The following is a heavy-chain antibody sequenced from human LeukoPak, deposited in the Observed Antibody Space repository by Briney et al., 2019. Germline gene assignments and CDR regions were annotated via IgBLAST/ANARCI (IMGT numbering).Heavy chain of an antibody. D-gene: IGHD3-22*01. Sequence: WASVKVSCKASGYTFTGYYMHWVRQAPGQGLEWMGWINPNSGGTNYAQKFQGRVTMTRDTSISTAYMELSRLRSDDTAVYYCARDLMIVVRPKYYFDYWGQGTLVTVSS. CDR1: GYTFTGYY. V-gene: IGHV1-2*02. J-gene: IGHJ4*02. CDR3: ARDLMIVVRPKYYFDY. CDR2: INPNSGGT.